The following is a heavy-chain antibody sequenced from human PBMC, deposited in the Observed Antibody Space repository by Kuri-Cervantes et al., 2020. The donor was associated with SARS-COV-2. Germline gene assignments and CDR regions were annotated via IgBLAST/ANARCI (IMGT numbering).Heavy chain of an antibody. D-gene: IGHD5-24*01. J-gene: IGHJ6*03. V-gene: IGHV1-69*05. CDR2: IIPIFGTA. CDR1: GGTFSSYA. Sequence: SVKVSCKASGGTFSSYAISWVRQAPGQGLEWMGGIIPIFGTANYAQKFQGRVTITTDESTSTAYMELSSLSSEDTAVYYCALMAGYYYYYYMDVWGKGTTVTVSS. CDR3: ALMAGYYYYYYMDV.